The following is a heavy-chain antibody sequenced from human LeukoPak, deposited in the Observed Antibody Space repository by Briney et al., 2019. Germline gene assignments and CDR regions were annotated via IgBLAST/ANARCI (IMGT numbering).Heavy chain of an antibody. CDR2: IYHSGST. V-gene: IGHV4-39*07. Sequence: SETLSLTCTDSGGSISSSSYYWGWIRQPPGKGLEWIGYIYHSGSTYYNPSLKSRVTISVDRSKNQFSLKLSSVTAADTAVYYCARDASSGTVSGFDIWGQGTMVTVSS. J-gene: IGHJ3*02. CDR3: ARDASSGTVSGFDI. CDR1: GGSISSSSYY. D-gene: IGHD3-10*01.